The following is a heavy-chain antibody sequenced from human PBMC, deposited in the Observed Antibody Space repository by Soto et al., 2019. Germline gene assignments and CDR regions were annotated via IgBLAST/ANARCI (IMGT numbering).Heavy chain of an antibody. D-gene: IGHD6-19*01. Sequence: ASVKVSCKASGYTFTSYGISWVRQAPGQGLEWMGWISAYNGNTNYAQKLQGRVTMTTDTSTSTAYMELRSLRPEDTAVYYCARDGRSYSSGWYVYYWGQGTLVTVSS. V-gene: IGHV1-18*01. CDR1: GYTFTSYG. CDR2: ISAYNGNT. J-gene: IGHJ4*02. CDR3: ARDGRSYSSGWYVYY.